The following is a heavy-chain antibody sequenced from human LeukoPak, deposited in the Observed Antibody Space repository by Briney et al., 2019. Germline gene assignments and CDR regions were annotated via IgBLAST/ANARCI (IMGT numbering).Heavy chain of an antibody. CDR2: MNPNSGNT. V-gene: IGHV1-8*01. CDR3: ARGPSRDYGSGSSWFDP. D-gene: IGHD3-10*01. J-gene: IGHJ5*02. Sequence: ASVKVSCKASGYTFTTYDINWVRQVTVQGLEWMGWMNPNSGNTGYAQKIQGRVTMTRNTSINTAYVELSSLRSEDTAVYYCARGPSRDYGSGSSWFDPWGQGTLVTVSS. CDR1: GYTFTTYD.